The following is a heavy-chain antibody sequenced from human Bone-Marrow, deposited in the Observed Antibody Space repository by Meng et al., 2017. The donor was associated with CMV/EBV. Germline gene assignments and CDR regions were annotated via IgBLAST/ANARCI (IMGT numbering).Heavy chain of an antibody. CDR3: ARGGLMDY. J-gene: IGHJ4*02. CDR2: ISYDGSNK. CDR1: GFTFSSYW. D-gene: IGHD3-16*01. V-gene: IGHV3-30*03. Sequence: GGSLRLSCAASGFTFSSYWMSWVRQAPGKGLEWVAVISYDGSNKYYADSVKGRFTISRDNSKKTLYLQMNSLRAEDTAVYYCARGGLMDYWGQGTLVTVSS.